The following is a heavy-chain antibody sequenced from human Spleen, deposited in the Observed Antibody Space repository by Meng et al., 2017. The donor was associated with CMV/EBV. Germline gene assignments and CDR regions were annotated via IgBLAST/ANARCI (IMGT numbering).Heavy chain of an antibody. D-gene: IGHD3-16*01. Sequence: GESLKISCGVSGFTVSSFGMSWVRQAPGKGLEWVAGIIRSTTTTHYADSVKGRFTISRDNSKNTLYLQMNSLRAEDTATYYCAKDRWGSALGNPGDYYYYYGMDVWGQGTTVTVSS. J-gene: IGHJ6*02. V-gene: IGHV3-23*01. CDR1: GFTVSSFG. CDR3: AKDRWGSALGNPGDYYYYYGMDV. CDR2: IIRSTTTT.